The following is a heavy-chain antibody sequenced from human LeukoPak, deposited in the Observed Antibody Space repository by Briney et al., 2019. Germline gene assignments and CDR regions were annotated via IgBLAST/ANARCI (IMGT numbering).Heavy chain of an antibody. D-gene: IGHD6-19*01. CDR3: ARKGSSGWIFDY. CDR2: IYYSGST. Sequence: SETLSLTCTVSGGSISSYYWSWIRQPPGKGLEWIGYIYYSGSTNYNPSLKPRVTISVDTSKNQFSLKLSSVTAADTAVYYCARKGSSGWIFDYWGQGTLVTVSS. V-gene: IGHV4-59*08. CDR1: GGSISSYY. J-gene: IGHJ4*02.